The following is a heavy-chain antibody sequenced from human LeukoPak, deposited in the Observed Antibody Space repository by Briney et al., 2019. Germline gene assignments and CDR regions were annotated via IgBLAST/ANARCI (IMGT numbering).Heavy chain of an antibody. CDR2: ISTDNGNT. Sequence: ASVKVSCRASGYSFTSYGISWVRQAPGRGLEWMGWISTDNGNTNYVQNLQGRVSMTRDTFTSTVYMELRSLRSDDTAVYYCARAQSRTHWDGFDIWGQGAMVTLPS. J-gene: IGHJ3*02. V-gene: IGHV1-18*01. D-gene: IGHD5-24*01. CDR3: ARAQSRTHWDGFDI. CDR1: GYSFTSYG.